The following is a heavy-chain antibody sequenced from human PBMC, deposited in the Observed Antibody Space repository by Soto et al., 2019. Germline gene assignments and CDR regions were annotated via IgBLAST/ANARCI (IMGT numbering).Heavy chain of an antibody. CDR2: ISHDGTNK. Sequence: HPGGSLRLSCEVSGFTFTAYGMHWVRQDPGKGLEWVAAISHDGTNKNYGDSVKGRFTISRDNSKNTLYLQMNSLRPEDTALYYCAKDEYYYSRSGYYIFDYWGQGTLVTVPQ. V-gene: IGHV3-30*18. J-gene: IGHJ4*02. CDR1: GFTFTAYG. D-gene: IGHD3-22*01. CDR3: AKDEYYYSRSGYYIFDY.